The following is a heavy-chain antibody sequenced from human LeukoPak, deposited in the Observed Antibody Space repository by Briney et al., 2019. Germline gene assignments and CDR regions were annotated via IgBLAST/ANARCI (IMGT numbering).Heavy chain of an antibody. D-gene: IGHD2-2*01. V-gene: IGHV1-18*01. CDR1: GDTFNSYA. J-gene: IGHJ4*02. CDR3: ARGARISSSWYSSV. CDR2: ISAYNNNT. Sequence: ASVKVSCKASGDTFNSYAISWVRQAPGQGLEWMGWISAYNNNTNYAQKFQGRLTMTTDTSTSTAYMELRSLRSDDTAVYYCARGARISSSWYSSVWGQGTLITVS.